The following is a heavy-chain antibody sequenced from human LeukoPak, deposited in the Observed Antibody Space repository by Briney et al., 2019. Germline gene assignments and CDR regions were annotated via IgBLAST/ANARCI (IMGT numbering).Heavy chain of an antibody. CDR3: ARLDSSGWFFDS. Sequence: PSETLSLSCTVSGGSINSDYSSWIRQPPGKRLECIGYIYYSGSTNYNPSLKSRVTISADTSKNQLSLKVSSVTAADTAVYYCARLDSSGWFFDSWGQGTLVTVSS. J-gene: IGHJ4*02. V-gene: IGHV4-59*08. CDR2: IYYSGST. D-gene: IGHD6-19*01. CDR1: GGSINSDY.